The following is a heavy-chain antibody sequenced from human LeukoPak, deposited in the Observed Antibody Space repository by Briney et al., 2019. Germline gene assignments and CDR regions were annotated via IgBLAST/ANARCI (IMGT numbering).Heavy chain of an antibody. CDR2: IYYSGST. CDR3: ARDRAYYYDSSGYYYYYYGMDV. CDR1: GGSISSGDYY. D-gene: IGHD3-22*01. V-gene: IGHV4-30-4*01. Sequence: SETLSLTCTVSGGSISSGDYYWSWIRQPPGKGLEWIGYIYYSGSTHYNPSLKSRVTISVDTSKNQFSLKLSSVTAADTAVYYCARDRAYYYDSSGYYYYYYGMDVWGQGTTVTVSS. J-gene: IGHJ6*02.